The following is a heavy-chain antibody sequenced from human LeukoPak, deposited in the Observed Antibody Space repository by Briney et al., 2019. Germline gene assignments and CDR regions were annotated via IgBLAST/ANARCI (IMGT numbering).Heavy chain of an antibody. CDR3: ARADCGGDCYPSTYFDY. V-gene: IGHV1-24*01. J-gene: IGHJ4*02. CDR2: FDPEDGET. D-gene: IGHD2-21*01. Sequence: GASVKVSCKVSGYTLTELSMHWVRQAPGKGLEWMGGFDPEDGETIYAQKFQGRVTMTRDTSTSTVYMELSSLRSEDTAVYYCARADCGGDCYPSTYFDYWGQGTLVTVSS. CDR1: GYTLTELS.